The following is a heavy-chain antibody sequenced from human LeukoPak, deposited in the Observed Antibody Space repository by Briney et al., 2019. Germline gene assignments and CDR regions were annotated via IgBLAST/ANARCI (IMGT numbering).Heavy chain of an antibody. CDR2: IIPIFGTA. V-gene: IGHV1-69*05. D-gene: IGHD4-23*01. CDR3: ARDAMPGGHDY. Sequence: SVKVSCKASGGTFSSYAISWVRQAPGQGLEWMGGIIPIFGTANYAQTFQGRVTITTDESTSTAYMELGSLRSEDTAVYYCARDAMPGGHDYWGQGTLVTVSS. J-gene: IGHJ4*02. CDR1: GGTFSSYA.